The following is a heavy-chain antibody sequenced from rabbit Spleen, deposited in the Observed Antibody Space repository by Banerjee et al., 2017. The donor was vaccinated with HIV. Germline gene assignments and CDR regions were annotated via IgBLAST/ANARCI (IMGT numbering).Heavy chain of an antibody. J-gene: IGHJ4*01. D-gene: IGHD1-1*01. CDR1: GFSFTDKDV. CDR3: VRGASSSGYYNL. Sequence: QEQLEESGGGPVKPEGSLTLTCTASGFSFTDKDVMCWVRQAPGKGLEWIGCINTITGKTVYATWAKGRFTISRASSNTLYLQLNSLTVADTATYFCVRGASSSGYYNLWGPGTLVTVS. V-gene: IGHV1S45*01. CDR2: INTITGKT.